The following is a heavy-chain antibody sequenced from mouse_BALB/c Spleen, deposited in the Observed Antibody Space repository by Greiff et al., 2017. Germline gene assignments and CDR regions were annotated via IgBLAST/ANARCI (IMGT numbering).Heavy chain of an antibody. J-gene: IGHJ1*01. V-gene: IGHV4-1*02. CDR2: INPDSSTI. D-gene: IGHD2-4*01. CDR3: ARPGGITRYWYFDV. CDR1: GFDFSRYW. Sequence: EVQLQESGGGLVQPGGSLKLSCAASGFDFSRYWMSWVRQAPGKGLEWIGEINPDSSTINYTPSLKDKFIISRDNAKNTLYLQMSKVRSEDTALYYCARPGGITRYWYFDVWGAGTTVTVSS.